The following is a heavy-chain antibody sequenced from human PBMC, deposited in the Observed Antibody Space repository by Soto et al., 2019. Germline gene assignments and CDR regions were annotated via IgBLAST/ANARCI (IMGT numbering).Heavy chain of an antibody. CDR3: ARREANYGSGSYEFDY. Sequence: SETLSLTCTVSGGSISSSSYYWGWIRQPPGKGLEWIGSIYYSGSTYYDPSLKSRVTISVDTSKNQFPLKLSSVTAADTAVYYCARREANYGSGSYEFDYWGQGTLVTVSS. J-gene: IGHJ4*02. CDR2: IYYSGST. V-gene: IGHV4-39*01. D-gene: IGHD3-10*01. CDR1: GGSISSSSYY.